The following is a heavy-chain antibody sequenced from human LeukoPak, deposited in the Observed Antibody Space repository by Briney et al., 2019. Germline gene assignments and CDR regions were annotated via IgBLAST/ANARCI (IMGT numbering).Heavy chain of an antibody. CDR2: IYHSGST. J-gene: IGHJ4*02. CDR3: ARDKAVAGPFDY. CDR1: GYSISSGYY. D-gene: IGHD6-19*01. V-gene: IGHV4-38-2*02. Sequence: SETLSLTCTVSGYSISSGYYWGWIRPPPGKGLEWIGSIYHSGSTYYNPSLKSRVTISVDTSKNQFSLKLSSVTAADTAVYYCARDKAVAGPFDYWGQGTLVTVSS.